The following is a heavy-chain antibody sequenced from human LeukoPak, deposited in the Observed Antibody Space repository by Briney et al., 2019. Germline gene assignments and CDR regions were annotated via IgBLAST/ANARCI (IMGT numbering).Heavy chain of an antibody. CDR2: IYSGGST. CDR3: ARDPLGRIAAAGEGY. V-gene: IGHV3-66*01. CDR1: GITFSNTW. Sequence: GGSLRLSCTASGITFSNTWMSWVRQAPGKGLEWVSVIYSGGSTYYADSAKGRFTISRDNSKNTLYLQMNSLRAEDTAVYYCARDPLGRIAAAGEGYWGQGTLVTVSS. J-gene: IGHJ4*02. D-gene: IGHD6-13*01.